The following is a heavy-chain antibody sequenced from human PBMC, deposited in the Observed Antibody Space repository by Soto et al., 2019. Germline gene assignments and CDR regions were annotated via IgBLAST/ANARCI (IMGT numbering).Heavy chain of an antibody. Sequence: SETLSLTCAVSGYSISSSNWWGWIRQPPGKGLEWIGYIYYSGSTYYNPSLKSRVTMSVDTSKNQFSLKLSSVTAVDTAVYYCGRAPRGNYGYPSYFDYWGQGTLVTVSS. CDR2: IYYSGST. J-gene: IGHJ4*02. CDR3: GRAPRGNYGYPSYFDY. V-gene: IGHV4-28*03. CDR1: GYSISSSNW. D-gene: IGHD3-10*01.